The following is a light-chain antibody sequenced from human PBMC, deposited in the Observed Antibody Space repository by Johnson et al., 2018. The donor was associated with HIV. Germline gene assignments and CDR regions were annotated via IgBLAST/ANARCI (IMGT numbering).Light chain of an antibody. CDR2: DNN. Sequence: QSVLTQPPSVSAAPGQKVTISCSGSSSNIGNNYVSWYQQLPGTAPKLLIYDNNKRPSGIPDRFSGSKSGTSATLGITGLQTWDEADYYCGTWDISLSAGGVFGTGTKVTVL. CDR1: SSNIGNNY. J-gene: IGLJ1*01. CDR3: GTWDISLSAGGV. V-gene: IGLV1-51*01.